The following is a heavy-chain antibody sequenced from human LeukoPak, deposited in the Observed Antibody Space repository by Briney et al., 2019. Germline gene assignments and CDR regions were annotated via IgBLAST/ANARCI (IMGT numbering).Heavy chain of an antibody. D-gene: IGHD3-22*01. J-gene: IGHJ4*02. Sequence: GGSLRLSCAASGFSFSTYLMSWVRQAPGKGLEWVSGISGSGGSTYYADSVKGRFTISRDNSRNTLYLQVHTLRAEDTAVYYCARGLYYDSSGYSWGIDYWGQGTHVTVFS. CDR3: ARGLYYDSSGYSWGIDY. CDR1: GFSFSTYL. V-gene: IGHV3-23*01. CDR2: ISGSGGST.